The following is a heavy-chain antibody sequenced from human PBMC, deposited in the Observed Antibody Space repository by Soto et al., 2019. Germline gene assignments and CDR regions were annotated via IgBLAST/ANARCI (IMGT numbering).Heavy chain of an antibody. CDR1: GGTFSSYA. D-gene: IGHD2-8*01. V-gene: IGHV1-69*12. J-gene: IGHJ5*02. CDR3: ARDLSCTNGVCYTNWFDP. Sequence: QVQLVQSGAEVKKPGSSVKVSCKASGGTFSSYAISWVRQAPGQGLEWMGGIIPIFGTANYAQKFQGRVTITADESTSTAYMELSSLRSEDTAVYYCARDLSCTNGVCYTNWFDPGGQGTLVTVSS. CDR2: IIPIFGTA.